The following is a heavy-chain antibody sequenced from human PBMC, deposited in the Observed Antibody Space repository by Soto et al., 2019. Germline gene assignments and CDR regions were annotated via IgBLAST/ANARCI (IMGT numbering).Heavy chain of an antibody. Sequence: ASVKVSCKASGYTFTNSGISWVRQAPGQGLEWMGWISTDNGNTNYAQHLQGRVSMTTDTSTSTAYMDLRSLRSDDTAVYYCARGIPGKGWFAGPDYYGRDFWGQGTTVTVSS. J-gene: IGHJ6*02. CDR3: ARGIPGKGWFAGPDYYGRDF. CDR2: ISTDNGNT. V-gene: IGHV1-18*01. CDR1: GYTFTNSG. D-gene: IGHD3-16*01.